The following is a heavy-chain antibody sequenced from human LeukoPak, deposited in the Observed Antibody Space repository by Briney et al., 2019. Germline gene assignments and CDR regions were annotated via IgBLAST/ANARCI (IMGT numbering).Heavy chain of an antibody. J-gene: IGHJ4*02. V-gene: IGHV1-18*04. CDR3: ARDSLGVAGPSWDY. CDR2: ISAYNGNT. Sequence: ASEKVSCKASGYTFTSYGISWVRQAPGQGLEWMGWISAYNGNTNYAQKPQGRVTMTTDTSTSTAYMELRSLRSDDTAVYYCARDSLGVAGPSWDYWGQGTLVTVSS. CDR1: GYTFTSYG. D-gene: IGHD6-19*01.